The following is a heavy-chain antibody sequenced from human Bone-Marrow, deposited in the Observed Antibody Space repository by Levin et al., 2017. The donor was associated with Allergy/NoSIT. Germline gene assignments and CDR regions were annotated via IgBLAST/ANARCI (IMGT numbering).Heavy chain of an antibody. CDR3: VRDQSERFFDWLFPNFDY. D-gene: IGHD3-9*01. J-gene: IGHJ4*02. CDR1: GFTFSDYN. CDR2: ISFSTAYI. Sequence: GGSLRLSCAASGFTFSDYNMNWVRQAPGKGLECVSSISFSTAYIYYADSVKGRFTISRDNAKNSLYLQMDSLRAEDTALYYCVRDQSERFFDWLFPNFDYWGQGTLVTVSS. V-gene: IGHV3-21*01.